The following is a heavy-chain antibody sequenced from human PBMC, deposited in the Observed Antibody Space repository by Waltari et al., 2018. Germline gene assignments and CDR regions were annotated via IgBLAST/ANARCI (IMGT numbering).Heavy chain of an antibody. CDR1: GFTFSSYS. J-gene: IGHJ2*01. CDR2: ISSSSSYI. D-gene: IGHD3-10*01. Sequence: EVQLVESGGGLVKPGGSLRLSCAASGFTFSSYSMNWVRQAPGKGLEWVSSISSSSSYIYYADSVKGRFTISRDNAKNSLYLQMNSLRAEDTAVYYCARAVVPWWYFDLWGRDTLVTVSS. CDR3: ARAVVPWWYFDL. V-gene: IGHV3-21*01.